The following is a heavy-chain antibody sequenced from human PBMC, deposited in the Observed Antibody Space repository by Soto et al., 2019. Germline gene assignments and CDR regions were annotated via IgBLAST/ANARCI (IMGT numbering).Heavy chain of an antibody. CDR3: AKDLIQFLEWFRPYFDD. D-gene: IGHD3-3*01. Sequence: ASVKVSCKASGYTFTSYYMHWVRQAPGQGLEWMGIINPSGGSTSYAQKFQGRVTMTRDTSTSTVYMELSSLRSEDTAIYYCAKDLIQFLEWFRPYFDDWGQGTLVTVSS. CDR2: INPSGGST. V-gene: IGHV1-46*01. CDR1: GYTFTSYY. J-gene: IGHJ4*02.